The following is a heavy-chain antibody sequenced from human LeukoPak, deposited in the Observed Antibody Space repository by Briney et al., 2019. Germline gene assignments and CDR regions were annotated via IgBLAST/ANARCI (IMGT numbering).Heavy chain of an antibody. J-gene: IGHJ4*02. CDR3: AKVLSSFFDY. CDR2: IQYNGINK. CDR1: GFTFSGYG. Sequence: GGSLRLSCVASGFTFSGYGMHWVRQTPGKGLEWLTFIQYNGINKFVADSVKGRFTVSRDNSRNTLFLQMNSLRAEDTAVYYCAKVLSSFFDYWGQGALVTVSS. D-gene: IGHD6-6*01. V-gene: IGHV3-30*02.